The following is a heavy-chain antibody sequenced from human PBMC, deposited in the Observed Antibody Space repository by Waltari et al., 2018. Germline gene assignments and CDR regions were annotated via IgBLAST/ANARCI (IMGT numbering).Heavy chain of an antibody. CDR3: TGGYYESSGFSFSYTYNMDV. D-gene: IGHD3-22*01. CDR2: FIPTYGKT. CDR1: GGTFSSYG. J-gene: IGHJ6*02. Sequence: QVQVVQSGAEVKKPGSSVRVSCKASGGTFSSYGISWVRQAPGQGLDWMGGFIPTYGKTSNPQEFQGRVTITADKSTSTAYMELSSLRSADTAVYYCTGGYYESSGFSFSYTYNMDVWGQGTTVTVSS. V-gene: IGHV1-69*06.